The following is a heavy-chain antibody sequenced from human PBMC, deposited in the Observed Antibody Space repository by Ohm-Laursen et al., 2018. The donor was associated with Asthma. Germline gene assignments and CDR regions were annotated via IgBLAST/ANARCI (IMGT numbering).Heavy chain of an antibody. J-gene: IGHJ4*02. CDR1: GFTFRSYA. Sequence: SLRLSCTASGFTFRSYAMHWVRQAPGKGLEWVAVISYDGSNKYYADSVKGRFTISRDNSKNTLYLQMNSLRAEDTAVYYCARDPFMTTVTTIYFDYWGQGTLVTVSS. CDR2: ISYDGSNK. CDR3: ARDPFMTTVTTIYFDY. D-gene: IGHD4-11*01. V-gene: IGHV3-30-3*01.